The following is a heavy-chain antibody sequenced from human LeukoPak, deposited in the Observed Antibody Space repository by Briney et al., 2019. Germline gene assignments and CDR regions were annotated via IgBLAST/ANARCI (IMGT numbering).Heavy chain of an antibody. CDR1: GFTFNSYA. D-gene: IGHD2-15*01. Sequence: GGSLRLSCAASGFTFNSYAMSWVRQAPGKGLQWVSGVSGSGGRIYYADSVKGRFTISRDNSKNTLYLQMNSLKTEDTAVYYCTSTPLDCSGGSCYLRSHYWGQGTLVTVSS. CDR3: TSTPLDCSGGSCYLRSHY. CDR2: VSGSGGRI. J-gene: IGHJ4*02. V-gene: IGHV3-23*01.